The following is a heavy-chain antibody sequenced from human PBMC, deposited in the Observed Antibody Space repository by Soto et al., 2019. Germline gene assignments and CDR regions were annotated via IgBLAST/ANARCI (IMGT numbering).Heavy chain of an antibody. CDR1: GNSISSYN. CDR3: ARGQPGIKTTGTWYDVDD. D-gene: IGHD1-1*01. J-gene: IGHJ4*02. V-gene: IGHV4-59*01. CDR2: IYYSGRT. Sequence: SETMPLPCTVSGNSISSYNWTWIRQPPGKGLEYIGYIYYSGRTYSNPSLKSRVTISVDTSKNQFSLKLSSVTAADTAVYYCARGQPGIKTTGTWYDVDDWGQGTLVT.